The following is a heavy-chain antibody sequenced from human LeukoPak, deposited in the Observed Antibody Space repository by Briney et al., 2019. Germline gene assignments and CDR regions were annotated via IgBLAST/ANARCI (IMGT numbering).Heavy chain of an antibody. J-gene: IGHJ4*02. CDR1: GFTFSSYG. CDR2: ISYDGSNK. D-gene: IGHD3-9*01. CDR3: AKVPAILTGYGFDY. V-gene: IGHV3-30*18. Sequence: GGSLRLSCAASGFTFSSYGMHWVRQAPGKGLEWVAVISYDGSNKYYADSVKGRFTISRDNPKNTLYLQMNSLRAEDTAVYYCAKVPAILTGYGFDYWGQGTLVTVSS.